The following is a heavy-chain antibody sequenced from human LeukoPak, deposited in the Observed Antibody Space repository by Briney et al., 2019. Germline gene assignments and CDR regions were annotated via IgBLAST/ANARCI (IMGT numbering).Heavy chain of an antibody. V-gene: IGHV3-74*01. CDR2: TNSDGSST. Sequence: GSLRPSCAASGFTLSNYWKHLVRQAPGKGLVWVSRTNSDGSSTSYADSVKGRFTISRDNAKNTLYLQMNSLRADDTAVYYCARGLAYWGQGTLVTVSS. CDR3: ARGLAY. CDR1: GFTLSNYW. J-gene: IGHJ4*02.